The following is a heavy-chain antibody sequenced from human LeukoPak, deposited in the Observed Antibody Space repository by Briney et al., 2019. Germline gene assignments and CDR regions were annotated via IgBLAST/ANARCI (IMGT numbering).Heavy chain of an antibody. CDR2: IWYDGSNK. V-gene: IGHV3-33*06. CDR1: GFTFSSYG. D-gene: IGHD6-6*01. Sequence: GGSLRLSCAASGFTFSSYGMHWVRQAPGKGLEWVAVIWYDGSNKYYADSVKGRFTISRDNSKSTMYLQMNSLRAEDTAVYYCAKHYGSSSTNWFDPWGQGTLVAVSS. J-gene: IGHJ5*02. CDR3: AKHYGSSSTNWFDP.